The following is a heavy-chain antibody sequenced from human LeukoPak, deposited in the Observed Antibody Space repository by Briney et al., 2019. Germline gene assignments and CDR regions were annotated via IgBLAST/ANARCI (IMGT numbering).Heavy chain of an antibody. J-gene: IGHJ4*02. D-gene: IGHD3-22*01. CDR1: GFTVDSHY. CDR2: IYTGGNT. CDR3: ARGDDSGYYDYFDY. V-gene: IGHV3-53*01. Sequence: GGSLRLSCAASGFTVDSHYLSWVRQAPGKGLEWVSTIYTGGNTYYAASVKGRFTISRDFSKNTLYLQMNSLRAEDTAVYYCARGDDSGYYDYFDYWGQGTLVTVSS.